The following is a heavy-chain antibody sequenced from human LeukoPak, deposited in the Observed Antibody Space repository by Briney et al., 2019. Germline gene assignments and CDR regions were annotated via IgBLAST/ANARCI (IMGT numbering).Heavy chain of an antibody. J-gene: IGHJ4*02. D-gene: IGHD1-20*01. CDR1: GFTFSDYY. Sequence: GGSLRLSCAASGFTFSDYYMSWIRQAPGKGLEWVSYISSSGSTIYYADSVKGRFTISRDNAKNSLYLQMNSLRAEDTAVYYCARDSYNWSANAGEFDYWGQGTLVTVSS. CDR3: ARDSYNWSANAGEFDY. V-gene: IGHV3-11*01. CDR2: ISSSGSTI.